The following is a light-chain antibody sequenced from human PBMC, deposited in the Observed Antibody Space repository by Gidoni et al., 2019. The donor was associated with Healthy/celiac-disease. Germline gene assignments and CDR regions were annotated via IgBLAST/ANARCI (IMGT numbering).Light chain of an antibody. V-gene: IGKV3-11*01. Sequence: DIAMTQTGAALSLSPGERATLSCRASQSVSSYLAWYQQKPGQAPRLLIYDAPNRATGIPARFSGIGSGTDFTLTIRSLEPEDFAVYYCQKRSIWPPLTFGGGTKVEIK. CDR2: DAP. J-gene: IGKJ4*01. CDR3: QKRSIWPPLT. CDR1: QSVSSY.